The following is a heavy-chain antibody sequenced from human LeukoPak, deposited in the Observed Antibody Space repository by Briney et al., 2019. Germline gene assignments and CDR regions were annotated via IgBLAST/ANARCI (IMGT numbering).Heavy chain of an antibody. CDR2: ISGSGGST. CDR3: AKDDKAARPTYNWFDP. CDR1: GFTFSSYA. V-gene: IGHV3-23*01. J-gene: IGHJ5*02. D-gene: IGHD6-6*01. Sequence: HAGGSLRLSCAASGFTFSSYAMSWARHAPGKGLEWVSAISGSGGSTYYADSVKGRFTISRDNSKNTLYLQMNSLRAEDTAVYYCAKDDKAARPTYNWFDPWGQGTLVTVSS.